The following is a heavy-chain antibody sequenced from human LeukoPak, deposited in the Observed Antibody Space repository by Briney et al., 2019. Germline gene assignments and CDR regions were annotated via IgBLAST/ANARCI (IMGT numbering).Heavy chain of an antibody. D-gene: IGHD3-3*01. Sequence: GGSLRLSCAASGFTFSNYWMHWVRQAPGKGLEWVAVIWYDGSRKYYADSVKGRFTISRDSSENTLYLQMNSLTAEDTAVYYCARDFSFYEDYWGQGTLVTVSS. V-gene: IGHV3-33*08. CDR1: GFTFSNYW. J-gene: IGHJ4*02. CDR3: ARDFSFYEDY. CDR2: IWYDGSRK.